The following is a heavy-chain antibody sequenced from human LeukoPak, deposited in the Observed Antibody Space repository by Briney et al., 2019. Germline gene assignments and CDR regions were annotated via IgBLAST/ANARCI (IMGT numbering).Heavy chain of an antibody. CDR3: TPVVGDVVFTNAY. CDR1: GFSFSGSA. J-gene: IGHJ4*02. V-gene: IGHV3-73*01. Sequence: GGSLRLSCAASGFSFSGSAMHWVRQASGKGLEWVGRIRSKPHNYATAYAASVKGRFTLSRDDSENTAFLQMNSLRTEDTAEYFCTPVVGDVVFTNAYWGQGTLVTVSS. D-gene: IGHD2-21*01. CDR2: IRSKPHNYAT.